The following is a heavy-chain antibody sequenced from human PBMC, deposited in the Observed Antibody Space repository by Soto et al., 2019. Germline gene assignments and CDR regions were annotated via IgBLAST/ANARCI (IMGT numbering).Heavy chain of an antibody. J-gene: IGHJ4*02. CDR1: GFSFSNAW. CDR2: IKSRADGGTT. V-gene: IGHV3-15*01. Sequence: EVQLVESGGDFVKPGGSLRVSSAVSGFSFSNAWMSWVRQAPGKGLEWVGRIKSRADGGTTDYTAPVRGRFTISRDDSKNTVCLQMNSLKTEDTAVYYCTAHLGEFFPLYYWGQGTLVTVSS. CDR3: TAHLGEFFPLYY. D-gene: IGHD3-16*01.